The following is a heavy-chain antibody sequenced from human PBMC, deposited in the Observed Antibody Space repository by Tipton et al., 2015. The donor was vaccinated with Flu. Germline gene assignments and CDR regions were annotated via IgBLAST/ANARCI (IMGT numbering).Heavy chain of an antibody. D-gene: IGHD3-10*01. CDR3: ARLTYYYGSGTSDY. V-gene: IGHV4-38-2*01. CDR1: GDSIGSRYY. Sequence: TLSLTCSVSGDSIGSRYYWGWIRQPPGKGLEWIGSIYRSGGTYYNPSLKSRVTISVDTSKTQFSLKLSSVTAADTAVYYCARLTYYYGSGTSDYWGQGTLVTVSS. CDR2: IYRSGGT. J-gene: IGHJ4*02.